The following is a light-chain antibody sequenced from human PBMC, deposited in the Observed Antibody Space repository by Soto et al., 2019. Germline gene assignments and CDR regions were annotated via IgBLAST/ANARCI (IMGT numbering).Light chain of an antibody. J-gene: IGKJ4*01. CDR1: QDISGW. V-gene: IGKV1-5*01. CDR2: DAS. CDR3: QHYSTRSGVT. Sequence: ILMTQSPPTLSASVGYRVIITCRASQDISGWLAWYQQKPGKAPKLLVFDASSLEEGVPSRFSGSGSGTEFTLTVSNLQSDDFATYYCQHYSTRSGVTFGGGTKVE.